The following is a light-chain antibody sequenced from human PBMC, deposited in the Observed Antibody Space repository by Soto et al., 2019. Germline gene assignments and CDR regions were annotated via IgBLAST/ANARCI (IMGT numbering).Light chain of an antibody. CDR1: QSVSSNY. CDR2: GAS. J-gene: IGKJ1*01. Sequence: EIVLTQSPGTLSLSPEERATLSCRASQSVSSNYLAWYQQKSGQAPRLLIYGASSRATGIPDRFSGSGSGTDFTLTISRLEPEDFAVYYCQQYGGSPRTFGQGTKVDIK. V-gene: IGKV3-20*01. CDR3: QQYGGSPRT.